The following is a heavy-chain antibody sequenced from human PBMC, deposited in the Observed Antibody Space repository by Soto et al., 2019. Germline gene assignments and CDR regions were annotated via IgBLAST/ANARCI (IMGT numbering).Heavy chain of an antibody. J-gene: IGHJ4*02. V-gene: IGHV4-59*08. D-gene: IGHD6-19*01. CDR1: GGSISSYY. Sequence: SETLSLTCTVSGGSISSYYWSWIRQPPGKGLEWIGYIYYSGSTNYNPSLKSRVTISVDTSKNQFSLKLSSVTAADTAVYYCARHLDSSGNFDYWGQGTLVTVSS. CDR3: ARHLDSSGNFDY. CDR2: IYYSGST.